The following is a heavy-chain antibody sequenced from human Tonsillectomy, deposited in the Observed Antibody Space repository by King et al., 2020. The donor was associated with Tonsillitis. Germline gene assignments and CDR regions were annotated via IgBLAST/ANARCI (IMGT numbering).Heavy chain of an antibody. CDR3: VKFGGNENDAFDI. CDR1: GFTFSSYA. CDR2: ISSNGGST. J-gene: IGHJ3*02. D-gene: IGHD4-23*01. V-gene: IGHV3-64D*06. Sequence: GQLVQSGGGLVQPGGSLRLSCSASGFTFSSYAMHWVRQAPGKGLEYVSAISSNGGSTYYADSVKGRFTISRDNSKNTLYIQMSSLRAEDTAVYYCVKFGGNENDAFDIWGQGTMVTVSS.